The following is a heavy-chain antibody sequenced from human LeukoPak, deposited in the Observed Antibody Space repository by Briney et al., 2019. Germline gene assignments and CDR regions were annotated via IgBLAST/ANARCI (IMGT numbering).Heavy chain of an antibody. D-gene: IGHD6-6*01. CDR1: GFTFSDSY. CDR2: IHYSGTT. Sequence: GSLRLSCAASGFTFSDSYMSWIRQPPGKGLEWIGYIHYSGTTNYYPSLKSRVTIALDTSKNQFSLKLNSVTAADTAVYYCARFGTSSSRFFDQWGQGTLVTVSS. J-gene: IGHJ4*02. V-gene: IGHV4-59*01. CDR3: ARFGTSSSRFFDQ.